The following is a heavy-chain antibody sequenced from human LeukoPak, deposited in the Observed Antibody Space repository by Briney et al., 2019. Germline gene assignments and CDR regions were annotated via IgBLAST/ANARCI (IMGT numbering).Heavy chain of an antibody. J-gene: IGHJ4*02. CDR3: ARLRAWFGELSFDY. D-gene: IGHD3-10*01. CDR2: INHSGST. CDR1: GGSFSGYY. Sequence: SETLSLTCAVYGGSFSGYYWSWIRQPPGKGLEWIGEINHSGSTNYNPSLKSRVTISVDTSKNQFPLKLSSVTAADTAVYYCARLRAWFGELSFDYWGQGTLVTVSS. V-gene: IGHV4-34*01.